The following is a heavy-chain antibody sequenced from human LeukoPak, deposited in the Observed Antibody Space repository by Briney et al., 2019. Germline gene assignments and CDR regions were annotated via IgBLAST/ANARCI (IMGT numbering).Heavy chain of an antibody. CDR2: IYYSGST. CDR1: GGSISSSSYY. D-gene: IGHD3-3*01. Sequence: SETLSLTCTVSGGSISSSSYYWGWIRQPPGKGLEWIGSIYYSGSTYYNPSLKSRVTISVDTSKNQLSLKLSSVTAADTAVYYCARQLRFLEWEPEDYWGQGTLVTVSS. V-gene: IGHV4-39*01. CDR3: ARQLRFLEWEPEDY. J-gene: IGHJ4*02.